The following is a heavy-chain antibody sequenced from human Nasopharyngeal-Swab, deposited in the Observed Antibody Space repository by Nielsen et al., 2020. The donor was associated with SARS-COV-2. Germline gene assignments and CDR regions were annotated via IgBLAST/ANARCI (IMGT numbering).Heavy chain of an antibody. Sequence: GSLRLSCAASGFTFSDSAIHWVRQASGKGLEWVGRVRRKGNNYATAYSASVKGRFIIFRDDPTNTAYLQMNSLKTEDTAMYYCTRCGGGCYSGRDYWGQGTLVTVSS. CDR1: GFTFSDSA. D-gene: IGHD2-15*01. J-gene: IGHJ4*02. CDR2: VRRKGNNYAT. V-gene: IGHV3-73*01. CDR3: TRCGGGCYSGRDY.